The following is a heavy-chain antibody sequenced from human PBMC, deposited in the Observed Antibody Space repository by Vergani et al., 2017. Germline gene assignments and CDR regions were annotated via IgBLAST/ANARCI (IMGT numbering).Heavy chain of an antibody. J-gene: IGHJ5*02. CDR1: GGSISSSSYY. D-gene: IGHD3-9*01. CDR3: ARHVGYFDWKSSTPGPAVWFDP. CDR2: IYYSGSA. Sequence: QLQLQESGPGLVKPSETLSLTCTVSGGSISSSSYYWGWIRQPPGKGLEWIGSIYYSGSAYYNPSLKSRVTISVDTSKNQFSRKLSSVTAADTAVYYCARHVGYFDWKSSTPGPAVWFDPGGQGTLVTVSS. V-gene: IGHV4-39*01.